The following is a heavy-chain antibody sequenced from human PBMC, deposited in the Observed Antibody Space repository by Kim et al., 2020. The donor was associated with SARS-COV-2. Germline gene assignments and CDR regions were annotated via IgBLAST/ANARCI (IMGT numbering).Heavy chain of an antibody. D-gene: IGHD3-16*01. CDR2: ISYDGSNK. CDR1: GFTFSSYG. Sequence: GGSLRLSCAASGFTFSSYGMHWVRQAPGKGLEWVAVISYDGSNKYYADSVKGRFTISRDNSKNTLYLQMNSLRAEDTAVYYCAKGPNRGRKLDYWGQGTLVTVSS. J-gene: IGHJ4*02. CDR3: AKGPNRGRKLDY. V-gene: IGHV3-30*18.